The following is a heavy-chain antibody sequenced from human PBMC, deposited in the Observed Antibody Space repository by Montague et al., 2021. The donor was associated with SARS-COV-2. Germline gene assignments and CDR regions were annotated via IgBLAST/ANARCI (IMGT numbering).Heavy chain of an antibody. J-gene: IGHJ3*02. CDR1: GGSISSSNYY. D-gene: IGHD5-12*01. V-gene: IGHV4-39*02. CDR2: TYDSGTT. Sequence: SETLSLTCTVSGGSISSSNYYWDWIRQPPGKGLEWIGSTYDSGTTYYNPSLKSRVTISVDTSKNHFSLKLSSVTAADTAVYYCARRGRKLLPVATTIGGFDIWGQGTMVTVSS. CDR3: ARRGRKLLPVATTIGGFDI.